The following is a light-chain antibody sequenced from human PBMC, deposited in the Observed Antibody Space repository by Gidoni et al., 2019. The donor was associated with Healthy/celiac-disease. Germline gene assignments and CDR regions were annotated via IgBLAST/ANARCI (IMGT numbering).Light chain of an antibody. CDR3: QQRSNWPLLT. CDR2: DAS. Sequence: EIVLTQSPATLSLSPGERATLSCRASQSVSSYLAWYQPKPGQAPRLLIYDASNRATGIPARFSGSGARTDFTLTISSLEPEDFAVYYCQQRSNWPLLTFGGGTKVEIK. J-gene: IGKJ4*01. CDR1: QSVSSY. V-gene: IGKV3-11*01.